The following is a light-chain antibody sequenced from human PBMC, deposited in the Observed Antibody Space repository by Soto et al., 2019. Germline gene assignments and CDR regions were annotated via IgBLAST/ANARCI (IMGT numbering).Light chain of an antibody. J-gene: IGKJ5*01. Sequence: EIVLTQSPGTLSLSPGERATISCRASQSVSSCYLAWYQQKPGQAPRLLIYGASSRATGIPDRFSGSGSGTDFTLTISRLEPEDFAVYYCQQYGSSPFTFGQGTRLEIK. CDR1: QSVSSCY. V-gene: IGKV3-20*01. CDR3: QQYGSSPFT. CDR2: GAS.